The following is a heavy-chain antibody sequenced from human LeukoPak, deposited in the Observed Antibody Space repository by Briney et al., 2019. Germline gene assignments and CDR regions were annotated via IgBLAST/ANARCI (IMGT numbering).Heavy chain of an antibody. D-gene: IGHD2-15*01. CDR3: ARDTGYCSGGSCWFDFYY. CDR1: GYTFTGYY. CDR2: INPNSGGT. Sequence: ASVKVSCKASGYTFTGYYMHWVRHAPGQGLEWMGWINPNSGGTNYAQKFQGRVTMTRDTSISTAYMELSRLRSDDTAVYYCARDTGYCSGGSCWFDFYYWGQGTLVTVSS. V-gene: IGHV1-2*02. J-gene: IGHJ4*02.